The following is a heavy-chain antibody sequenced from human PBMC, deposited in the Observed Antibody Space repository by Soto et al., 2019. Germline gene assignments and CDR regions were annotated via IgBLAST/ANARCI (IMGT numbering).Heavy chain of an antibody. Sequence: ESGGGLVQPGGSLRLSCAASGFTFRNYCLGWVRQAPGKGLEWVANINEDGSEEYYVDSVRGRFIISRDNARNSLSLQMNSLRAEDTAIYYCARIEIGSYDYWGQGTLVTVSS. CDR1: GFTFRNYC. CDR3: ARIEIGSYDY. V-gene: IGHV3-7*01. D-gene: IGHD1-26*01. CDR2: INEDGSEE. J-gene: IGHJ4*02.